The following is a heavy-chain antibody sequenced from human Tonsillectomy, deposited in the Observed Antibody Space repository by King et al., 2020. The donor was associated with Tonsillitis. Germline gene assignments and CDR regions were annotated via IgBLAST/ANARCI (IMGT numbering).Heavy chain of an antibody. CDR1: GFTFSSYS. CDR2: ISSSSINI. D-gene: IGHD5-24*01. V-gene: IGHV3-21*01. J-gene: IGHJ4*02. Sequence: VQLVESGGGLVKPGGSLRLSCAASGFTFSSYSMNWVRQAPGKGLEWVASISSSSINIYYADSVKGLFTISRDNAKNSLYLHMNRLRAEDTAVYYCARESGMATIIGYFGLWGQGTPVNLSS. CDR3: ARESGMATIIGYFGL.